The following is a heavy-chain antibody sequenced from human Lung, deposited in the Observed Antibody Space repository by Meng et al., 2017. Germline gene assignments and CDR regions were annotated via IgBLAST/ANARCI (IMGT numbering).Heavy chain of an antibody. CDR1: GGSFSDYY. Sequence: QVTLHQWGAGLLKPSETLSLTCVVSGGSFSDYYWGWIRQPPGKGLEWIGEINHSGSTNYNPSLESRATISVDTSQNNLSLKLSSVTAADSAVYYCARGPTTMAHDFDYWGQGTLVTVSS. D-gene: IGHD4-11*01. CDR2: INHSGST. V-gene: IGHV4-34*01. J-gene: IGHJ4*02. CDR3: ARGPTTMAHDFDY.